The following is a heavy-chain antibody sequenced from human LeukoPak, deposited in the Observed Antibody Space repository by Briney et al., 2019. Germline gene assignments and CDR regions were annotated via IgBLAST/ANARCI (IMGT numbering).Heavy chain of an antibody. D-gene: IGHD6-19*01. CDR2: IIPIFGTA. CDR3: ARDRSWNSSDWLDY. Sequence: GSSVKVSCKASGGTFSSYAISWVRQAPGQGLEWMGGIIPIFGTANYAQKFQGRVTITADESTSTAYMELSSLRSEDTAVYYCARDRSWNSSDWLDYWGQGTLVTVSS. J-gene: IGHJ4*02. CDR1: GGTFSSYA. V-gene: IGHV1-69*01.